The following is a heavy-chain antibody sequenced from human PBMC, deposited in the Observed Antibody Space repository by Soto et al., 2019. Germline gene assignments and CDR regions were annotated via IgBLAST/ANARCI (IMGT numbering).Heavy chain of an antibody. CDR3: ARRHVSSIHFLRFDD. Sequence: QVLLVQSGAEAKRPGSSVKVSCKASGGTFDNYVLNWVRQAPGQGLEWVGGIIPSSETTNYAQKFQGRLTLIADAHIVYMELSSLRSDDTAIYYCARRHVSSIHFLRFDDWGQGTLVTVSS. J-gene: IGHJ4*02. D-gene: IGHD3-3*02. V-gene: IGHV1-69*01. CDR2: IIPSSETT. CDR1: GGTFDNYV.